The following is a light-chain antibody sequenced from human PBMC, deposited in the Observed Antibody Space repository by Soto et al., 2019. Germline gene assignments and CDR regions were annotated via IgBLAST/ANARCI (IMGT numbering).Light chain of an antibody. Sequence: QLVLTQSSSASASLGSSVKLTCTLSSGHSSYIIAWHQQQPGKAPRYLMKLEGSGSYNKGSGVPDRFSGSSSGADRYLTISNLQFEDEADYYCETWDSNIHWVFGGGTKVNVL. V-gene: IGLV4-60*02. CDR3: ETWDSNIHWV. CDR1: SGHSSYI. J-gene: IGLJ3*02. CDR2: LEGSGSY.